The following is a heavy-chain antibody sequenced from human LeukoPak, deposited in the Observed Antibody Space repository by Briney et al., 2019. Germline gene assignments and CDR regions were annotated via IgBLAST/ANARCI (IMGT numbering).Heavy chain of an antibody. J-gene: IGHJ6*01. V-gene: IGHV3-48*03. CDR3: AELDITMIGGV. CDR1: GFTFSSYE. Sequence: GGSLRLSCAASGFTFSSYEMNWVRQAPGRGLEWVSYISSSGSTIYYADSVKGRFTISRDNAKNSLYLQMNSLRAEDTAVYYCAELDITMIGGVWGKGTTVTISS. CDR2: ISSSGSTI. D-gene: IGHD3-10*02.